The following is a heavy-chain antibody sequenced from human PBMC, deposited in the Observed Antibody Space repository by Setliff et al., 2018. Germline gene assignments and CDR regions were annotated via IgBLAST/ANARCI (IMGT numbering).Heavy chain of an antibody. V-gene: IGHV4-34*01. D-gene: IGHD6-13*01. CDR3: ARVEGSSWKDRYFDH. CDR1: GGSFSGYY. CDR2: IYHSGST. Sequence: SETLSLTCAVYGGSFSGYYWSWIRQPPGKGLEWIGEIYHSGSTNYNPSLKSRVTISVDKSKNQFSLKLSSVTAEDTAVYYCARVEGSSWKDRYFDHWGPGTQVTVSS. J-gene: IGHJ4*02.